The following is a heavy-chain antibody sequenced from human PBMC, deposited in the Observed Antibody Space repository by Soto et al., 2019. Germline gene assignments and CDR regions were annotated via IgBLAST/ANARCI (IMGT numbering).Heavy chain of an antibody. V-gene: IGHV1-58*01. CDR1: GFTFTSSA. Sequence: SVKVSCKASGFTFTSSAVQWVRQARGQRLEWIGWIVVGSGNTNYAQKFRERVTITRDMSTSTAYMELSSLRSEDTAVYYCAAVGPPGYSSSWYRDYYYGMDVWGQGTTVTV. D-gene: IGHD6-13*01. J-gene: IGHJ6*02. CDR2: IVVGSGNT. CDR3: AAVGPPGYSSSWYRDYYYGMDV.